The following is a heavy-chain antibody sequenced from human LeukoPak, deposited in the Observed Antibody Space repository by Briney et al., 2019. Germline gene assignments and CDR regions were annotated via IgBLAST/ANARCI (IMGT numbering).Heavy chain of an antibody. V-gene: IGHV4-34*01. CDR1: GGSFSGYY. CDR2: INHSGST. Sequence: PSETLSLTCAVYGGSFSGYYWSWIRQPPGKGLEWIGEINHSGSTNYNPSLKSRVTISVDTSKNQFSLKLSSVTAADTAVYYCAREGGFWSGYDLYGMDVWGQGTTVTVSS. J-gene: IGHJ6*02. CDR3: AREGGFWSGYDLYGMDV. D-gene: IGHD3-3*01.